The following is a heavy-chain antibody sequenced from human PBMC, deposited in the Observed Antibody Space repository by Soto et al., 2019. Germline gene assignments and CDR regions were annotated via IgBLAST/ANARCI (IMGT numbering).Heavy chain of an antibody. CDR1: GGSLSTNP. Sequence: QVQLVQSGTEVKKPGSSVKVSCKASGGSLSTNPISWVRQAPGQGLEWMGGTGSGTGPGNHAQKFQGRLTVTADKSTSTVYMELTNLSAEYTAVYYCSRRDSIGFYRLFDTWGQGTLVTVSS. J-gene: IGHJ4*02. CDR2: TGSGTGPG. CDR3: SRRDSIGFYRLFDT. D-gene: IGHD3-22*01. V-gene: IGHV1-69*06.